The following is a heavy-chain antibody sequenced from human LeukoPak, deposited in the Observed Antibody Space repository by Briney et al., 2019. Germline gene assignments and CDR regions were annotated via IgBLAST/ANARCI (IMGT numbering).Heavy chain of an antibody. Sequence: SETLSLTCAVYGGFFSGYYWSWIRQPPGKGLEWIGEINHSGSTNYNPSLKSRVTISVDTSKNQFSLKLSSVTAADTAVYYCARGQGEWLRFLASSSRFDPWGQGTLVTVSS. J-gene: IGHJ5*02. D-gene: IGHD5-12*01. CDR2: INHSGST. CDR1: GGFFSGYY. CDR3: ARGQGEWLRFLASSSRFDP. V-gene: IGHV4-34*01.